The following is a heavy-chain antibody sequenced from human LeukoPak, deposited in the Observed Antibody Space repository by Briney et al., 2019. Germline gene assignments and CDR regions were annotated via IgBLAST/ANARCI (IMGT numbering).Heavy chain of an antibody. V-gene: IGHV1-8*01. J-gene: IGHJ4*02. CDR1: GYTFTIYD. Sequence: ASVKVSCKASGYTFTIYDINWVRQATGQGLEWMGWMNPNSGNTGYAQKFQGRVTMTRNTSISTAYMELSSLSSEDTAVYYCARAPTIEMATMGYWGQGTLVTVSS. CDR2: MNPNSGNT. CDR3: ARAPTIEMATMGY. D-gene: IGHD5-24*01.